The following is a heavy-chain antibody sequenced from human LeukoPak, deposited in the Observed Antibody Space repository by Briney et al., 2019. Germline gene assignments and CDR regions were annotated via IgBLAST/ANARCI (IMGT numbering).Heavy chain of an antibody. Sequence: GGSLRLSCTGSGFTFGDYAMSWFRQAPGKGLEWVGFIRSKAYGETTEYAASVKGRFTISRDDSKNIAYLQMNSLKTEDTAVYYCTRAYDSSGFLHYFGMDVWGQGTTVTVSS. CDR2: IRSKAYGETT. CDR3: TRAYDSSGFLHYFGMDV. J-gene: IGHJ6*02. V-gene: IGHV3-49*03. CDR1: GFTFGDYA. D-gene: IGHD3-22*01.